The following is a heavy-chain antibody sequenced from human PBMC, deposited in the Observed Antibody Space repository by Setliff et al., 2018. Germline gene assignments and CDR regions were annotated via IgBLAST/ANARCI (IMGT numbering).Heavy chain of an antibody. J-gene: IGHJ6*03. CDR2: IKQDGSEK. D-gene: IGHD5-12*01. CDR1: GFTFSSYW. CDR3: AREKMATNYYYYYMDV. V-gene: IGHV3-7*01. Sequence: GGSLRLSCAASGFTFSSYWMSWVRQAPGKGLEWVANIKQDGSEKYYVDSVKGRFTISRDNAKNSLYLQMNSLRAEDTAVCYCAREKMATNYYYYYMDVWGKGTTVTVSS.